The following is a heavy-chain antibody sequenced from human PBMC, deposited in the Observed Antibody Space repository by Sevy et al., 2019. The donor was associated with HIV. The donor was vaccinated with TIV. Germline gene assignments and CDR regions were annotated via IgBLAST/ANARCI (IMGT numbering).Heavy chain of an antibody. V-gene: IGHV3-23*01. CDR3: AREGCTRPHDH. J-gene: IGHJ4*02. Sequence: GGYLRLSCVASGFNFNIYSMSWVRQAPGKGLEWVSTLSFGCGRINHADSVQGRFTMSRVDSKKTVYLEMNSLRAEDTAVHYCAREGCTRPHDHWGQGTLVLVSS. CDR2: LSFGCGRI. CDR1: GFNFNIYS. D-gene: IGHD2-8*01.